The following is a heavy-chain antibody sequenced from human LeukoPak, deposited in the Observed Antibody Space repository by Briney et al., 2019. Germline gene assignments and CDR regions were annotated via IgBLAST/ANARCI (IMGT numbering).Heavy chain of an antibody. CDR2: ISAYNGNT. J-gene: IGHJ4*02. CDR1: GGTFSSYA. D-gene: IGHD3-10*01. Sequence: ASVKVSCKASGGTFSSYAISWVRQAPGQGLEWMGWISAYNGNTNYAQKLQGRVTMTTDTSTSTAYMELRSLRSDDTAVYYCAREAVYYGSGSPFDYWGQGTLVTVSS. CDR3: AREAVYYGSGSPFDY. V-gene: IGHV1-18*01.